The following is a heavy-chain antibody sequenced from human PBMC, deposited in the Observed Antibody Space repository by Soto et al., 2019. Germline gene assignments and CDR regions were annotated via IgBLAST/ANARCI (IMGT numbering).Heavy chain of an antibody. D-gene: IGHD3-10*01. CDR3: ARDFKESQYYYYCMDV. Sequence: ESGGGLVKPGGSLRLSCVVSGFTFSSYSMNWVRQAPGKGLEWVSSISSGSNYTYYADSVKGRFTISRDNTKNSVYLQMNSLRAEDTALYYCARDFKESQYYYYCMDVWGKGTTVTVSS. J-gene: IGHJ6*03. V-gene: IGHV3-21*06. CDR1: GFTFSSYS. CDR2: ISSGSNYT.